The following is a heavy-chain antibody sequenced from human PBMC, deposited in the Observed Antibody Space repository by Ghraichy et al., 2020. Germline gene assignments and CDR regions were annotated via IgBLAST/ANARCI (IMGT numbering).Heavy chain of an antibody. V-gene: IGHV4-34*01. CDR1: GGSFSGYY. J-gene: IGHJ5*02. Sequence: SETLSLTCAVYGGSFSGYYWSWIRQPPGKGLEWIGEINHSGSTNYNPSLKSRVTISVDTSKNQFSLKLSSVTAADTAVYYCARGLLKDQAYQNWFDPWGQGTLVTVSS. D-gene: IGHD3-16*01. CDR3: ARGLLKDQAYQNWFDP. CDR2: INHSGST.